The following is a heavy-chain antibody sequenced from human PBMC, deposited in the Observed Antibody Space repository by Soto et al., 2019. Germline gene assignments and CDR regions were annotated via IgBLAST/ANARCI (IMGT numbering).Heavy chain of an antibody. CDR3: ARDAASGLGPTTVGY. D-gene: IGHD1-26*01. Sequence: GLSLRLCYGVAGFNFNIYVVTWVLKAPGKGLEWVADIKQDGSNKYYVDSVEGRFTISRDNSKNTLYLQMNSLRAEDTAVYYCARDAASGLGPTTVGYWGQGTLVTVSS. CDR1: GFNFNIYV. V-gene: IGHV3-30*03. J-gene: IGHJ4*02. CDR2: IKQDGSNK.